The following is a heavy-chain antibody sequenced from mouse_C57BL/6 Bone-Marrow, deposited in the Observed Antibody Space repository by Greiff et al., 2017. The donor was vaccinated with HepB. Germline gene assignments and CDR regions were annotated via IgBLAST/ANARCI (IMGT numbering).Heavy chain of an antibody. J-gene: IGHJ3*01. Sequence: EVKLVESGGGLVQPGESLKLSCASNEYEFPSHDMYWVHKTPEKRLELVAAINSDGGSTYYPDTMARRFIISSDNTKKTLFLQMSSLRSEDTALYLGLRSFAYWGQGTLVTVSA. CDR2: INSDGGST. CDR3: LRSFAY. V-gene: IGHV5-2*03. CDR1: EYEFPSHD.